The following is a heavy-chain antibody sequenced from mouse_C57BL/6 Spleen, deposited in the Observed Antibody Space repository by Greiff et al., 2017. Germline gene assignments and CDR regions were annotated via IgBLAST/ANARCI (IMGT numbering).Heavy chain of an antibody. CDR1: GFSLSTSGMG. D-gene: IGHD2-3*01. CDR3: ARRRDGDWYFDV. CDR2: IYWDDDK. Sequence: QVTLKVSGPGLLQSSQTLSLTCSFSGFSLSTSGMGVSWIRQPSGQGLEWLAHIYWDDDKRYNPSLKSRLTFSKDTSRNQVFLTITSVDTANTATDYCARRRDGDWYFDVWGTGTTVTVSS. J-gene: IGHJ1*03. V-gene: IGHV8-12*01.